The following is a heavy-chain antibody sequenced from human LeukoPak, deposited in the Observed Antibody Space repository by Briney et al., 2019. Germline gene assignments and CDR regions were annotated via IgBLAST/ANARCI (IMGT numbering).Heavy chain of an antibody. CDR1: GFTFSSYA. D-gene: IGHD2-2*01. Sequence: GGSLRLSCAASGFTFSSYAMSWVRQAPGKGLGWVSAISGSGGSTYYADSVKGRFTISRDNSKNTLYLQMNSLRAEDTAVYYCAKDEGSYCSSTSCHLWGDNWFDPWGQGTLVTVSS. J-gene: IGHJ5*02. CDR2: ISGSGGST. V-gene: IGHV3-23*01. CDR3: AKDEGSYCSSTSCHLWGDNWFDP.